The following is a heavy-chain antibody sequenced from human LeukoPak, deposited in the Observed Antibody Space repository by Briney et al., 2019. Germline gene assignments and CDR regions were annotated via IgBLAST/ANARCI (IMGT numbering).Heavy chain of an antibody. CDR2: ISWNSGSI. V-gene: IGHV3-9*01. CDR1: GFTFDDYA. Sequence: GGSLRLSCAASGFTFDDYAMHWVRQAPGKGLEWVSGISWNSGSIGYADSVKGRFTISRDNAKNSLYLQMNSLRAEDTALYYCAKDMRYYDSSGYWYYFDYWGQGTLVTVSS. D-gene: IGHD3-22*01. CDR3: AKDMRYYDSSGYWYYFDY. J-gene: IGHJ4*02.